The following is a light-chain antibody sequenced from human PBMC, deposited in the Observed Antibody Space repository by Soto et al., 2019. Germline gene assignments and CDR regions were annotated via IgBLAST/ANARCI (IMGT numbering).Light chain of an antibody. V-gene: IGKV3-20*01. CDR2: GAS. CDR3: QQHDSSPLT. J-gene: IGKJ1*01. Sequence: DIVLTQSPGTLSLSPGERATLSCRASQSISSSNLAWYQQKPGQAPRLLIYGASSRASGIPDRFSGSGSGTEFTLTISRLQPEDFAVYYCQQHDSSPLTFGQGTKVDIK. CDR1: QSISSSN.